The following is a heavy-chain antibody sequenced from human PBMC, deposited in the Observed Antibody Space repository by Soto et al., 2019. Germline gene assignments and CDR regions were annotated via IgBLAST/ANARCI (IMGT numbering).Heavy chain of an antibody. Sequence: QVQLVQSGAEVKKPGASVKVSCKASGYTFTSYEITWVRQATGQGPEWMGWMNPNSGGTVYAQKFQGRVTMTTNTSVSTADMELSSLRSEDTSVYYCARGGLVDGGADCWGQGTLVTVSS. CDR2: MNPNSGGT. CDR3: ARGGLVDGGADC. J-gene: IGHJ4*02. D-gene: IGHD2-2*01. V-gene: IGHV1-8*01. CDR1: GYTFTSYE.